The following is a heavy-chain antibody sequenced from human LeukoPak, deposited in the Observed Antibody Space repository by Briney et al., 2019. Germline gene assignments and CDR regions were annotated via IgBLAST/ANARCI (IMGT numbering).Heavy chain of an antibody. D-gene: IGHD3-10*01. J-gene: IGHJ4*02. Sequence: GGSLRLSCAASGFTFDDYAMHWVRQAPGKGLEWVSLISWDGGSTYYADSVKGRFTISRDNSKNSLYLQMNSLRAEDTALYYCVKDMGWYGTGINYWGQGTLVTVSS. CDR2: ISWDGGST. V-gene: IGHV3-43D*04. CDR1: GFTFDDYA. CDR3: VKDMGWYGTGINY.